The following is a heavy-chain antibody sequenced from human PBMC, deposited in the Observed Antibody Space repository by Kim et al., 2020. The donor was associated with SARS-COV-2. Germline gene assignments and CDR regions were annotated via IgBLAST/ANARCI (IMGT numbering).Heavy chain of an antibody. CDR2: IYTSGST. CDR1: GGSISSGSYY. V-gene: IGHV4-61*02. Sequence: SETLSLTCTVSGGSISSGSYYWSWIRQPAGKGLEWIGRIYTSGSTNYNPSLKSRVTISVDTSKNQFSLKLSSVTAADTAVYYCASGFYDILTGEPRPSQYYYYYYGMDVWGQGTTVTVSS. CDR3: ASGFYDILTGEPRPSQYYYYYYGMDV. D-gene: IGHD3-9*01. J-gene: IGHJ6*02.